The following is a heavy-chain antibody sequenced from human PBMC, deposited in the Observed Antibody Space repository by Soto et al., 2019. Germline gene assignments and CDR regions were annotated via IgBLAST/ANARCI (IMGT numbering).Heavy chain of an antibody. Sequence: EVQLLESGGGLVQPGGCLRLSCTASGFIFSNYALTWVRQAPGKGLEWVSSISGSGASTYYADSVKGRFIISRDTYKETLYLQMSRLRDEDTAVYYCAKKLVVVTGLDVYDVWGQGTLVTVSS. J-gene: IGHJ3*01. CDR1: GFIFSNYA. CDR3: AKKLVVVTGLDVYDV. CDR2: ISGSGAST. D-gene: IGHD2-21*02. V-gene: IGHV3-23*01.